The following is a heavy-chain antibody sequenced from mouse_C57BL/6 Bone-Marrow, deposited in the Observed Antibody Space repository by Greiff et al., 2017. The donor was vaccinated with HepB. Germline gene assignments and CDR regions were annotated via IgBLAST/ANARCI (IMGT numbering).Heavy chain of an antibody. J-gene: IGHJ1*03. V-gene: IGHV1-59*01. CDR2: IETSDSYT. Sequence: VQLQQPGAELVRPGTSVKLSCKASGYTFTSYWMHWVKRRPGQGLEWIGVIETSDSYTNYNQTFKGKATLTVDTSSSTAYMQLSSLTSEDSAVYYCARFGYYGPYWYFDVWGTGTTVTVSS. CDR1: GYTFTSYW. CDR3: ARFGYYGPYWYFDV. D-gene: IGHD1-2*01.